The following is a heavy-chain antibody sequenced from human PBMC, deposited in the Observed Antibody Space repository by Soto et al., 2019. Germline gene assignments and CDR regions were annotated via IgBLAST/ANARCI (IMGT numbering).Heavy chain of an antibody. J-gene: IGHJ6*04. Sequence: GGSLRLSCAASGFIFSGSAIHWVRQAPGKGLEWVGRIRSRANNYATSSGASVRGRFTFFRDDSKNMAYLQMNTLKTEDTAIYYCARGQQAAIGDYYYRGLDVCGTGTLGSVFS. CDR2: IRSRANNYAT. CDR1: GFIFSGSA. CDR3: ARGQQAAIGDYYYRGLDV. V-gene: IGHV3-73*01. D-gene: IGHD3-10*01.